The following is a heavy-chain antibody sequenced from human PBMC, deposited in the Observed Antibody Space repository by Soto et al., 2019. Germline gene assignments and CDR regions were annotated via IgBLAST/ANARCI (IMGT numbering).Heavy chain of an antibody. J-gene: IGHJ5*02. CDR1: GGTFSSYA. Sequence: ASVKVSCKASGGTFSSYAISWVRQAPGQGLEWMGGIIPIFGTANYAQKFQGRVTITADESTNTAYMELSSLRSEDTAVYYCARVGPGGFGELFPMGWFDPWGQGTLVTVSS. D-gene: IGHD3-10*01. CDR2: IIPIFGTA. V-gene: IGHV1-69*13. CDR3: ARVGPGGFGELFPMGWFDP.